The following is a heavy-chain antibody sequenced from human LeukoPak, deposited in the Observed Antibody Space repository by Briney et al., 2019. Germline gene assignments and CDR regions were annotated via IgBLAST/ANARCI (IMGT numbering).Heavy chain of an antibody. CDR2: IYFSGST. CDR3: ARRQELNNSDGYYFDY. CDR1: GGSISNSHYY. Sequence: PSETLSLTCTVSGGSISNSHYYWAWVRQPPGGGLEWIGSIYFSGSTYYDPSLKSRVIISVDTSKNQFSLKMSSATAADTAVYYCARRQELNNSDGYYFDYWGQGTLVTVSS. D-gene: IGHD4-23*01. J-gene: IGHJ4*02. V-gene: IGHV4-39*01.